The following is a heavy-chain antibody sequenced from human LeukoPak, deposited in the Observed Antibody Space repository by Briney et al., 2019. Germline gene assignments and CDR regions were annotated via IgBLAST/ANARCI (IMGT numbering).Heavy chain of an antibody. J-gene: IGHJ4*02. Sequence: PGGSLRLSCAASGFTFSSYGMHWVRQAPGKGLEWVAVIWYDGSKKYYADSVKGRFTISRDNSKNTLYLQMNSLRAEDTAVYYCARDSTEDTDMINYFDYWGQGTLVPVSS. CDR3: ARDSTEDTDMINYFDY. CDR1: GFTFSSYG. V-gene: IGHV3-33*01. CDR2: IWYDGSKK. D-gene: IGHD5-18*01.